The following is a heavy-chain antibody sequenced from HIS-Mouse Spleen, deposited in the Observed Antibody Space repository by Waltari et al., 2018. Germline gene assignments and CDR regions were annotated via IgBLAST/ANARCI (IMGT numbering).Heavy chain of an antibody. D-gene: IGHD6-13*01. V-gene: IGHV3-30*18. Sequence: QVQLVESGGGVVQPGRSLRLSCAASGFTFSSYGMHGVRQAPGKGLEWVAVISYDGSNKYDADSVKGRFTISRDNSKNTLYLQMNSLRAEDTAVYYCAKDRQQLGFDYWGQGTLVTVSS. J-gene: IGHJ4*02. CDR1: GFTFSSYG. CDR2: ISYDGSNK. CDR3: AKDRQQLGFDY.